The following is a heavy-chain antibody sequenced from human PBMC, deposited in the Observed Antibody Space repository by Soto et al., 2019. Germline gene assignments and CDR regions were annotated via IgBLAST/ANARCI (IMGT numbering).Heavy chain of an antibody. D-gene: IGHD2-15*01. J-gene: IGHJ6*04. V-gene: IGHV1-24*01. CDR2: FDPEDGET. CDR3: ATSGCSGGSCYSVLALDV. Sequence: ASVKVSCKVSGYTLTELSMHWVRQAPGKGLEWMAGFDPEDGETIYAQKFQGRVTMTEDTSTDTAYMELSSLRSEDTAVYYCATSGCSGGSCYSVLALDVWGKGTTVTVSS. CDR1: GYTLTELS.